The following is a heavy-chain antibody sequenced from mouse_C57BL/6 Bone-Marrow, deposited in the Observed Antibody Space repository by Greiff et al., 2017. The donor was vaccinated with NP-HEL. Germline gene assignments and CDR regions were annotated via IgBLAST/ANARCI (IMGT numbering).Heavy chain of an antibody. CDR3: ARSSYDYDEVYYAMDY. CDR1: GYSITSDY. Sequence: VQLKQSGPGLAKPSQTLSLTCSVTGYSITSDYWNWIRKFPGNKLEYMGYISYSGSTYYNPSLKSRISITRDTSKNQYYLQLNSVTTEDTATYYCARSSYDYDEVYYAMDYWGQGTSVTVSS. D-gene: IGHD2-4*01. J-gene: IGHJ4*01. V-gene: IGHV3-8*01. CDR2: ISYSGST.